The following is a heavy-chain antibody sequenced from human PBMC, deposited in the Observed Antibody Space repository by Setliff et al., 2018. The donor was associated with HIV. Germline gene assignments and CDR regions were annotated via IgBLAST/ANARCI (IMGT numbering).Heavy chain of an antibody. D-gene: IGHD1-26*01. J-gene: IGHJ4*02. Sequence: PGESLKISCAASGFSNSALHWVRQAPGKGLEWVGRIRSKANNYATEYGASVKGRFIISRDDSKNMAYLQMNSLRTEDTVIYYCTRHRGSFDYWGLGTLVTVSS. CDR2: IRSKANNYAT. CDR3: TRHRGSFDY. CDR1: GFSNSA. V-gene: IGHV3-73*01.